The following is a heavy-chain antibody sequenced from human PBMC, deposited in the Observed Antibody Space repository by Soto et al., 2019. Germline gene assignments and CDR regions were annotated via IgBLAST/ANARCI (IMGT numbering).Heavy chain of an antibody. CDR3: TTDPYYDSSGYYYEYFQH. V-gene: IGHV3-15*07. Sequence: GGSLRLSCAASGFTFSNAWMNWVRQAPGKGLEWVGRIKSKTDGGTTDYAAPVKGRFTISRDDSKNTLYLQMNSLKTEDTAVYYCTTDPYYDSSGYYYEYFQHWGQGTLVTVSS. J-gene: IGHJ1*01. CDR2: IKSKTDGGTT. D-gene: IGHD3-22*01. CDR1: GFTFSNAW.